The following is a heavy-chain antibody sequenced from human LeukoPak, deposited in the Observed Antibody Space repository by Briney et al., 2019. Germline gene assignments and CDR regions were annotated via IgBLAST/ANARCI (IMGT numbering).Heavy chain of an antibody. Sequence: PGGSLRLSCAASGLTFSSYSMNWVRQAPGKGLEWVSSINSRSSQIFQADSVKGRFTISRDNAKNSLYLQMNSLRAEDTAVYFCARARCSSTSCSYYFDYWGQGTLVTVSS. CDR3: ARARCSSTSCSYYFDY. CDR2: INSRSSQI. V-gene: IGHV3-21*01. D-gene: IGHD2-2*01. CDR1: GLTFSSYS. J-gene: IGHJ4*02.